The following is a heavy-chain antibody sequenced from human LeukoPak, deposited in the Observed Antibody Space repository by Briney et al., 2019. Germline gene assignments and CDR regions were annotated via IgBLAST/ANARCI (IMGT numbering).Heavy chain of an antibody. J-gene: IGHJ4*02. CDR2: IRSKANSYAT. CDR3: TRHNGDYCSGVSCYWNGVDY. D-gene: IGHD2-15*01. Sequence: GGSLRLSCAASGFTFNGSAMHWVRQASGKGLEWVGRIRSKANSYATAYAASVKGRFIISRDDSKNTAYLQMNSLKTEDTAVYYCTRHNGDYCSGVSCYWNGVDYWGQGTLVTVSS. CDR1: GFTFNGSA. V-gene: IGHV3-73*01.